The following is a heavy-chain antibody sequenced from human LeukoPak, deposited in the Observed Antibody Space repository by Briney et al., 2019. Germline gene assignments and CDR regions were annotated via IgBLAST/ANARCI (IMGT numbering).Heavy chain of an antibody. CDR1: GFSFSSYE. V-gene: IGHV3-15*01. J-gene: IGHJ4*02. Sequence: GGSLRLSCAASGFSFSSYEMNWVRQAPGKGLEWVGRIKSKTDGGTTDYAAPVKGRFTISRDDSKNTLYLQMNSLKTEDTAVYYCTTLSGDSGSTTGIDYWGQGTLVTVSS. CDR3: TTLSGDSGSTTGIDY. CDR2: IKSKTDGGTT. D-gene: IGHD5-12*01.